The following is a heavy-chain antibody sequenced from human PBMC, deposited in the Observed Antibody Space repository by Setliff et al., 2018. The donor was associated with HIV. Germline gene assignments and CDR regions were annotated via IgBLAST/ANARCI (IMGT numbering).Heavy chain of an antibody. D-gene: IGHD1-1*01. V-gene: IGHV1-69*05. J-gene: IGHJ3*02. Sequence: SVKVSCKASGGTFSSYAISWVRQAPGQGLEWIGGIIPIFGTANYAQKFHGRVTITTDTSTSTAYMDLRSLRSDDTAVYFCARENEGGAFDIWGQGTMVTVSS. CDR1: GGTFSSYA. CDR3: ARENEGGAFDI. CDR2: IIPIFGTA.